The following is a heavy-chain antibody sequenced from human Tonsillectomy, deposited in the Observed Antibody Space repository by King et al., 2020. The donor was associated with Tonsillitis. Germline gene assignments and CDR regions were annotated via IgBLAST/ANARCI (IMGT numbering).Heavy chain of an antibody. J-gene: IGHJ4*02. CDR3: AREITYDYGDYDFDY. CDR1: GGTFSNYA. CDR2: IIPILGIA. D-gene: IGHD4-17*01. Sequence: QRQLVQSGAEVKKPGSSVKVSCKASGGTFSNYAISWVRQAPGQGLEWMGRIIPILGIANYAQKFQGRVTIIADKSTSTAYMELSSLRSEDTAVYYCAREITYDYGDYDFDYWGQGTLVTVSS. V-gene: IGHV1-69*09.